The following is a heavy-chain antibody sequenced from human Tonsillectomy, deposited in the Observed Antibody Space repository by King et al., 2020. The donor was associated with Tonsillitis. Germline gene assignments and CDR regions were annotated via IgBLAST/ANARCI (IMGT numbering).Heavy chain of an antibody. CDR1: GGSISSFY. CDR2: VYYSGST. V-gene: IGHV4-59*01. J-gene: IGHJ4*01. Sequence: VQLQESGPGLVKPSETLSLTCTVSGGSISSFYWSWIRQPPGKGLEWIGNVYYSGSTNYNPSLRSRVTISVGTSKNQFSLKLNSVTAADTAVYYCAREVPWYDSRGYATLFDYWGRGTLVTVSS. CDR3: AREVPWYDSRGYATLFDY. D-gene: IGHD3-22*01.